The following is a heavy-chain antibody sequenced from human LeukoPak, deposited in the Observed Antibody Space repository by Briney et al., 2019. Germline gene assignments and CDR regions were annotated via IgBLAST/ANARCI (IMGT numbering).Heavy chain of an antibody. CDR1: GYRFTSYW. CDR2: IYPGDSDA. V-gene: IGHV5-51*01. J-gene: IGHJ4*02. CDR3: ARHAGGYSGYDDY. Sequence: GESLKISCKGSGYRFTSYWIGWVRQMPGKGLEWMGIIYPGDSDARYSPSFQGQVTMSADKSISTAYLQWSSLKASDTAMYYCARHAGGYSGYDDYWGQGTLVTVSS. D-gene: IGHD5-12*01.